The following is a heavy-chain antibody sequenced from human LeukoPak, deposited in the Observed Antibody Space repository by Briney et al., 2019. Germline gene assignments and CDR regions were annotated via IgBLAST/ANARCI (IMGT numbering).Heavy chain of an antibody. Sequence: PSETLSLTCTVSGGSISSYYWSWLRQPPGKGRAWIGYIYYSGSTNYNPSLKSRVTISVDTSKNQFSLKLSSVTAADTAVYYCARGDHTDYYYYMDVWGKGTTVTVSS. CDR2: IYYSGST. CDR1: GGSISSYY. CDR3: ARGDHTDYYYYMDV. J-gene: IGHJ6*03. V-gene: IGHV4-59*01. D-gene: IGHD2-8*02.